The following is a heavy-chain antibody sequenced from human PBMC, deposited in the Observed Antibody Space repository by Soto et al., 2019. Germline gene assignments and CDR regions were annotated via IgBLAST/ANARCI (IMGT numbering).Heavy chain of an antibody. V-gene: IGHV1-69*02. CDR1: GDTFTFYS. CDR3: ASSYGSGYRAFDY. J-gene: IGHJ4*02. CDR2: INPILSMS. Sequence: QVQLVQSGAEVKRPGSSVKVSCKASGDTFTFYSINWVRQAPGLGLEWMGRINPILSMSNYAQRFQGRVTMPADKSTSTAYMELSSLRSEDRVIYYCASSYGSGYRAFDYWGQGALVTVSS. D-gene: IGHD3-10*01.